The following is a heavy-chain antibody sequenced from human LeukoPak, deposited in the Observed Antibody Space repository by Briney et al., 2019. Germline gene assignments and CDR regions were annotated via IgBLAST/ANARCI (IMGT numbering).Heavy chain of an antibody. D-gene: IGHD5-12*01. J-gene: IGHJ4*02. Sequence: SETLSLTCTVSGGSISSYYWSWIRQPPGKGLEWIGYIYYSGSTNYNPSLKSRVTISVDTSKNQFSLKLSSVTAADTAVYYCATVRGYSGYVGENGFDYWGQGTLVTVSS. CDR2: IYYSGST. V-gene: IGHV4-59*08. CDR3: ATVRGYSGYVGENGFDY. CDR1: GGSISSYY.